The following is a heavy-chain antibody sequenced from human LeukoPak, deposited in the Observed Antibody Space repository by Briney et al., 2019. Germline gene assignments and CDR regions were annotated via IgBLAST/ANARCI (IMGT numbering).Heavy chain of an antibody. CDR1: GFTFSSYA. CDR3: AKVPLSASGWYEY. Sequence: PGGSLRLSCAASGFTFSSYAMSWVRQAPGKGLEWVSAISGSGGSTYYADSVKGRFTISRDNSKNTLYLQMNSLRAEDTAFYYCAKVPLSASGWYEYWGQGTLVTVSS. CDR2: ISGSGGST. V-gene: IGHV3-23*01. D-gene: IGHD6-19*01. J-gene: IGHJ4*02.